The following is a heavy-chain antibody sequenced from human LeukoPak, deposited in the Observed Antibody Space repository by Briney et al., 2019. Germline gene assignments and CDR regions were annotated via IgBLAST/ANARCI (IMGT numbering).Heavy chain of an antibody. V-gene: IGHV1-58*02. Sequence: SVKVSCKASGFTFTSSAMQWVRQARGQRLEWIGWIVVGSGNTNYAQKFQERVTITRDMSTSTAYMELSSLRSEDTAVYYCAAGTMTMVTNDAFDIWGQGTMVTVSS. CDR2: IVVGSGNT. J-gene: IGHJ3*02. CDR1: GFTFTSSA. CDR3: AAGTMTMVTNDAFDI. D-gene: IGHD4-17*01.